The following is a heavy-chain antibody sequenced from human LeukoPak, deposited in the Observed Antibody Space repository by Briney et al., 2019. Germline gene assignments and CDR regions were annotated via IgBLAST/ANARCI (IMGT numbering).Heavy chain of an antibody. Sequence: GGSLRLSCAACGFTFSSYSMNWVRQAPGKGLEWVSSISSSSSYIYYADSVKGRFTISRDNAKNSLYLQMNSLRAEDTAVYYCARENSISSWGYYYYGMDVWGQGTTVTVSS. V-gene: IGHV3-21*01. CDR1: GFTFSSYS. D-gene: IGHD6-13*01. CDR2: ISSSSSYI. J-gene: IGHJ6*02. CDR3: ARENSISSWGYYYYGMDV.